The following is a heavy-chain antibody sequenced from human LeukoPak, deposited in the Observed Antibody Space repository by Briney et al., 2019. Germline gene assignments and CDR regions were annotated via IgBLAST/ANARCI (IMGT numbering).Heavy chain of an antibody. V-gene: IGHV3-30*03. CDR3: ARGVNMISFGGVIVTPWFDP. CDR2: ISYDGDNK. D-gene: IGHD3-16*02. CDR1: GFTFNSHA. J-gene: IGHJ5*02. Sequence: PGRALRPSCAASGFTFNSHAMHWVRQAPGKGLEWVAVISYDGDNKWYTDSVKGRFTISRDKSNTLYLQMNSLRVEDTAVYYCARGVNMISFGGVIVTPWFDPWGQGTQVTVSS.